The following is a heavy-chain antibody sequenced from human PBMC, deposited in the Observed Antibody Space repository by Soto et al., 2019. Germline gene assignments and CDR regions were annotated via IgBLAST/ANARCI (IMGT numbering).Heavy chain of an antibody. D-gene: IGHD1-26*01. CDR2: IYYSGTT. CDR3: ARREIQGPIDY. Sequence: SETLSLTCAVSGYSISSSNWWGWIRQPPGKGLEWIGYIYYSGTTYYNPSLKSRVTMSVDTSKNQFSLKLTSVTAVDTAVYYCARREIQGPIDYWGQGALVTSPQ. J-gene: IGHJ4*02. V-gene: IGHV4-28*01. CDR1: GYSISSSNW.